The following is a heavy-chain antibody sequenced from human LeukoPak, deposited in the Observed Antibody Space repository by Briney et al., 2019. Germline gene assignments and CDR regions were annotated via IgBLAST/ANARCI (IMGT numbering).Heavy chain of an antibody. CDR1: GFTFSSYS. V-gene: IGHV3-21*01. CDR2: IRSSSSYI. Sequence: GGPLRLSCAASGFTFSSYSMNWVRQAPGKGLEWVSSIRSSSSYIYYADSVKGRFTISRDNAKNSLYLQMNSLRAEDTAVYYCASPADCSGGSCFSNYYYYMDVWGKGTTVTVSS. J-gene: IGHJ6*03. D-gene: IGHD2-15*01. CDR3: ASPADCSGGSCFSNYYYYMDV.